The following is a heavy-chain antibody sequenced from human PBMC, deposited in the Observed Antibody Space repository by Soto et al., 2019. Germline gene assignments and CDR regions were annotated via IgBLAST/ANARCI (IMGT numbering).Heavy chain of an antibody. CDR2: IYYSGST. Sequence: SETLSLTCTVSGGSISSYYWSWIRQPPGKGLEWIGYIYYSGSTNYNPSLKSRVTISVDTSKNQFSLKLSSVTAADTAVYYCARDRIVPAARSYYYYYMDVWGKGTTVTVSS. J-gene: IGHJ6*03. CDR1: GGSISSYY. V-gene: IGHV4-59*01. CDR3: ARDRIVPAARSYYYYYMDV. D-gene: IGHD2-2*01.